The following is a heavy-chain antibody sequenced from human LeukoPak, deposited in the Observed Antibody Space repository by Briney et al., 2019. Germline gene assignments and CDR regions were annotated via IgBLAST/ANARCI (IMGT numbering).Heavy chain of an antibody. CDR3: AGIWASDDAFDI. CDR2: ISAYNGNT. D-gene: IGHD2-15*01. J-gene: IGHJ3*02. CDR1: GYTFTSYG. V-gene: IGHV1-18*01. Sequence: ASVKVSCKASGYTFTSYGISWVRQAPGQGLEWMGWISAYNGNTNYAQKLQGRVTMTTDTSTSTAYMELRSLRSGDTAVYYCAGIWASDDAFDIWGQGTMVTVSS.